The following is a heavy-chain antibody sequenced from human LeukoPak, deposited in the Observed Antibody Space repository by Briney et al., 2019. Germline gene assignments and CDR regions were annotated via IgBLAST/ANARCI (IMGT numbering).Heavy chain of an antibody. D-gene: IGHD6-25*01. CDR3: ARILRRRMAAAGTAYSYYMDV. CDR1: GYTFTSYG. CDR2: ISAYNGNT. J-gene: IGHJ6*03. Sequence: ASVKVSCKASGYTFTSYGISWVRQAPGQGLEWMGWISAYNGNTNYAQKLQGRVTMTTDTSTSTAYMELRSLRSDDTAVYYCARILRRRMAAAGTAYSYYMDVWGEGTTVTISS. V-gene: IGHV1-18*01.